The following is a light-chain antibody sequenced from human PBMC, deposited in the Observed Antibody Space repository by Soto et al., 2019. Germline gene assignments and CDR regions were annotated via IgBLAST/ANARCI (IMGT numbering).Light chain of an antibody. Sequence: DIQMTQSPSTLSASVGDRVTITSRASQSISSWLAWYQQKPGKVPKLLIYDASSFESGVPSRFSGSGSGTEFTLTISSLQPDDFATYYCQQYNSYSRTFGQGTKVDIK. CDR2: DAS. CDR3: QQYNSYSRT. CDR1: QSISSW. V-gene: IGKV1-5*01. J-gene: IGKJ1*01.